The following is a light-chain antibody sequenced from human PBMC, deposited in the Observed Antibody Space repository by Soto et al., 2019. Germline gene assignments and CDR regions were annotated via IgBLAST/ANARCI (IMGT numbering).Light chain of an antibody. J-gene: IGLJ1*01. CDR3: SSHTSYSTRV. V-gene: IGLV2-14*02. Sequence: QSVLTQTASVSGSPAQSITISCTGTSSDVGSYNLVSWYQQHPGKAPKLMIHEVSNRPSGISDRFSGSKSGNTASLTISGLQADDEADYYCSSHTSYSTRVFGTGTKVTFL. CDR2: EVS. CDR1: SSDVGSYNL.